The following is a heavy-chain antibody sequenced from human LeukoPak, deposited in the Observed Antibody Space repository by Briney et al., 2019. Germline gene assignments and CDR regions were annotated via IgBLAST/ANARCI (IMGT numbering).Heavy chain of an antibody. D-gene: IGHD3-10*01. J-gene: IGHJ2*01. CDR1: GFTFASYA. Sequence: GGSLRLSCAASGFTFASYAMTWVRQAPGKGLEWVSTIGTSGDTHYADSVKGRFTISRDNRKNTLYVQVNSLRVEDTAIYYCARNLPGKYFDVWGRGTLVTVSS. V-gene: IGHV3-23*01. CDR3: ARNLPGKYFDV. CDR2: IGTSGDT.